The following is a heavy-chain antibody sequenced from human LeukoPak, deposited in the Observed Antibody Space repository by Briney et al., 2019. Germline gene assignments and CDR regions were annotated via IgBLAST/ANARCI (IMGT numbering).Heavy chain of an antibody. D-gene: IGHD6-6*01. CDR3: ARDLSSSSSSPTTRGSDY. Sequence: ASVKVSCKASGGTFSSYAISWVRQAPGQGLEWMGGIIPIFGTANYAQKFQGRVTMTRDTSTSTVYMELSSLRSEDTAVYYCARDLSSSSSSPTTRGSDYWGQGTLVTVSS. J-gene: IGHJ4*02. CDR2: IIPIFGTA. V-gene: IGHV1-69*05. CDR1: GGTFSSYA.